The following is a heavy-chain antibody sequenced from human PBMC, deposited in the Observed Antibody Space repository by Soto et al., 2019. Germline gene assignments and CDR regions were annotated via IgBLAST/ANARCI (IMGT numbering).Heavy chain of an antibody. J-gene: IGHJ4*02. CDR3: ARGSNHFDY. CDR2: INSDGNST. D-gene: IGHD4-4*01. V-gene: IGHV3-74*01. Sequence: EVQLVESGGGLVQPGGSLRLSCAASGFTFSPFWMHWVRQVPGKGPVWVSRINSDGNSTSYADSVKGRFTISRDNAKTTLYLQMNRLSAEDTAVYYCARGSNHFDYWGQGALVTVSS. CDR1: GFTFSPFW.